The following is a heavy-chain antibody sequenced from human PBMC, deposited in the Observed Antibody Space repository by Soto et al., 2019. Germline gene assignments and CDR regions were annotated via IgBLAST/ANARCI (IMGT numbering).Heavy chain of an antibody. D-gene: IGHD2-15*01. CDR1: GYTFTSYY. V-gene: IGHV1-46*01. Sequence: GASVKVSCKASGYTFTSYYMHWVRQAPGQGLEWMGIINPSGGSTSYAQKFQGRVTMTRDTSTSTVYMELSSLRSEDTAVYYCARGERVYCSGGSCYSLSWFDPWGQGTRVTVSS. J-gene: IGHJ5*02. CDR3: ARGERVYCSGGSCYSLSWFDP. CDR2: INPSGGST.